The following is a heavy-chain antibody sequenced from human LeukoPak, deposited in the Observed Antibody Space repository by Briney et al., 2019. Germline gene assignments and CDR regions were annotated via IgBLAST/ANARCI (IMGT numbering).Heavy chain of an antibody. CDR1: GGSISSSSYY. CDR3: ASLQFYYYDSSGYYFDAFDI. CDR2: IYYSGST. Sequence: SETLSLTCTVSGGSISSSSYYWGWIRQPPGKGLEWIGSIYYSGSTYYNPSLKSRVTISVDTPKNQFSLKLSSVTAADTAVYYCASLQFYYYDSSGYYFDAFDIWGQGTMVTVSS. D-gene: IGHD3-22*01. J-gene: IGHJ3*02. V-gene: IGHV4-39*01.